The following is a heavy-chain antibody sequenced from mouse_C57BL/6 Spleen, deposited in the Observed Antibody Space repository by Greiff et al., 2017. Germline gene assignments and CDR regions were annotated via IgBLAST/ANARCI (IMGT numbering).Heavy chain of an antibody. CDR1: GFTFSSYG. Sequence: EVKLMESGGDLVKPGGSLKLSCAASGFTFSSYGMSWVRQTPDKRLEWVATISSGGSYTYYPDSVKGRFTISRDNAKNTLYLQMSSLKSEDTAMYYCARQGDDYAYYFDYWGQGTTRTVSS. V-gene: IGHV5-6*01. J-gene: IGHJ2*01. CDR2: ISSGGSYT. D-gene: IGHD2-4*01. CDR3: ARQGDDYAYYFDY.